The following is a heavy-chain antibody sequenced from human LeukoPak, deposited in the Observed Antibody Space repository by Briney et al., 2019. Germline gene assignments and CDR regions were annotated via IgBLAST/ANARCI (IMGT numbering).Heavy chain of an antibody. V-gene: IGHV1-2*02. Sequence: VASVKVSCKASGYTFTGYYMHWVRQARGQGLEWMGWINPNSGGTNYAQKFQGRVTMTRDTSISTAYMELSRLRSDDTAVYYCARVTKGGSLSDAFDIWGQGTMVTVSS. CDR3: ARVTKGGSLSDAFDI. CDR2: INPNSGGT. J-gene: IGHJ3*02. D-gene: IGHD1-26*01. CDR1: GYTFTGYY.